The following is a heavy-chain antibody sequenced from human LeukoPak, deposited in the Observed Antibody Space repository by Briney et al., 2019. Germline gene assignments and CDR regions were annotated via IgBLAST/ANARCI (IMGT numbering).Heavy chain of an antibody. V-gene: IGHV3-21*01. D-gene: IGHD6-19*01. CDR1: GFTFSSYS. CDR3: ARGLPQWLVPGWFDP. Sequence: GGSLRLSCAASGFTFSSYSMNWVRQAPGKGLEWVSSISSSSSYIYYADSVKGRFTIYRDNAKNSLYLQMNSLRAEDTAVYYCARGLPQWLVPGWFDPWGQGTLVTVSS. J-gene: IGHJ5*02. CDR2: ISSSSSYI.